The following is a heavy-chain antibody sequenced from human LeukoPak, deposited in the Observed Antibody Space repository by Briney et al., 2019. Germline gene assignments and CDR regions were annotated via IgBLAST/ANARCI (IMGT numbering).Heavy chain of an antibody. V-gene: IGHV1-46*01. CDR3: GRKSANRKTSEFVY. Sequence: GASVNVSCQASGYTFSTYYMHWVRQAPGQGLEWVGVINPTGGTTTYAQKFQGRVTMTRDTSIRTAHMELSGLASDDRAGYCCGRKSANRKTSEFVYWGQGALVTVSS. CDR2: INPTGGTT. J-gene: IGHJ4*02. CDR1: GYTFSTYY. D-gene: IGHD1-14*01.